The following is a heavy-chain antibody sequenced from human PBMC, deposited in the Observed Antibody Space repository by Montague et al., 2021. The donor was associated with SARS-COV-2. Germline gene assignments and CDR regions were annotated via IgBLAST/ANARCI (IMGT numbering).Heavy chain of an antibody. CDR2: IASGGRST. CDR1: GFTFNNYA. V-gene: IGHV3-23*03. J-gene: IGHJ4*02. D-gene: IGHD6-19*01. Sequence: SLRLSCAASGFTFNNYAMTWVRQAPGKGLEWVSVIASGGRSTSYADSVKGRFTISRDNSKDTLYLQMYSLRPEDTAIYYCAKDPVPVAGRYFDYWGQGTLVTVSS. CDR3: AKDPVPVAGRYFDY.